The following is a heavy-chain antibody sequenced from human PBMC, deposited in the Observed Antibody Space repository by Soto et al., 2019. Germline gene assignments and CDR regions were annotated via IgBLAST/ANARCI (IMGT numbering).Heavy chain of an antibody. CDR3: ARGGEPLGYYGLDV. CDR1: GGSVRSGNHF. J-gene: IGHJ6*02. Sequence: SETLSLTCSVSGGSVRSGNHFWNWILQPPGRRLEWLGYMYYTGVTNYNPSLKSRVSMSVDTSKNQFSLKLTSLTAADTAVYYCARGGEPLGYYGLDVWGQGITVTVSS. V-gene: IGHV4-61*01. D-gene: IGHD3-10*01. CDR2: MYYTGVT.